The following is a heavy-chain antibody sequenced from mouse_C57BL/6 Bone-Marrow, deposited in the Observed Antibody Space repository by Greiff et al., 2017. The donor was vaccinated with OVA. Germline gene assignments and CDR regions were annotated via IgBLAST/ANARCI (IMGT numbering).Heavy chain of an antibody. V-gene: IGHV7-1*01. D-gene: IGHD2-3*01. CDR1: GFTFSDFY. CDR2: SRNKANDYTT. CDR3: ARDAGDGSYFDY. Sequence: EVQGVESGGGLVQSGRSLRLSCATSGFTFSDFYMEWVRQAPGKGLEWIAASRNKANDYTTEYSASVKGRFIVSRDTSQSILYLQMNALRAEDTAIYYCARDAGDGSYFDYWGQGTTLTVSS. J-gene: IGHJ2*01.